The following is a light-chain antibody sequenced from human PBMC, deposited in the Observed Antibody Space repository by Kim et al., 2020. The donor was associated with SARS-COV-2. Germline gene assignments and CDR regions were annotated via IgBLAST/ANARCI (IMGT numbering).Light chain of an antibody. V-gene: IGLV3-1*01. CDR1: KLGDKY. CDR2: QDS. Sequence: VSPGQAASITCSGDKLGDKYASWYQQKPGQSPVLVIYQDSKRPSGIPERFSGSNSGNTATLTISGTQAMDEADYYCQAWDSSAAVFGTGTKVTVL. CDR3: QAWDSSAAV. J-gene: IGLJ1*01.